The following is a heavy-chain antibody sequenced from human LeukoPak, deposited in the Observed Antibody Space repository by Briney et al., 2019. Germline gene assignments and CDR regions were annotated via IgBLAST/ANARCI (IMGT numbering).Heavy chain of an antibody. V-gene: IGHV4-59*12. J-gene: IGHJ4*02. Sequence: PSETLSLTCTVSGGSISSYYWSWIRQPPGKGLEWIGYIYYSGSTNYNPSLKSRVTMSVDTSKNQFSLKLSSVTAADTAVYYCARERIDSSGYLFDYWGQGTLVTVSS. CDR2: IYYSGST. CDR3: ARERIDSSGYLFDY. CDR1: GGSISSYY. D-gene: IGHD3-22*01.